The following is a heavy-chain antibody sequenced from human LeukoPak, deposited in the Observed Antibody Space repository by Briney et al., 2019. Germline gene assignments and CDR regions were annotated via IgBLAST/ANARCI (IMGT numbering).Heavy chain of an antibody. CDR2: INHSGST. Sequence: SSETLSLTCAVYGGSFSGYYWSWIRQPPGKGLEWIGEINHSGSTNYNPSLKSRVTISVDTSKNQFSLKLSSVTAADTAVYYCSSGWFDAFDIWGQGTMVTVSS. CDR3: SSGWFDAFDI. J-gene: IGHJ3*02. CDR1: GGSFSGYY. V-gene: IGHV4-34*01. D-gene: IGHD6-19*01.